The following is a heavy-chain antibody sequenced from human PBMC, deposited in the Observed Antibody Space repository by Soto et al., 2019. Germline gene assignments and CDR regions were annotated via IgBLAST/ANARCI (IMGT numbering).Heavy chain of an antibody. V-gene: IGHV4-59*01. CDR2: THYSGTT. Sequence: SETLSLTCTVSGTSIRSYYCSWKPPPPGKELEWIANTHYSGTTNYNPSLASRVTLSVDTYKNQFSLKMTSVTAADRAMYFCARYNSYAIDYWGRGTLVTVS. D-gene: IGHD2-8*01. J-gene: IGHJ4*02. CDR1: GTSIRSYY. CDR3: ARYNSYAIDY.